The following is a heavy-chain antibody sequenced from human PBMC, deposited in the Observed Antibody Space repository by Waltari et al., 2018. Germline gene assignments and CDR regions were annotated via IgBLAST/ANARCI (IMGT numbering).Heavy chain of an antibody. CDR3: ARGEGGANEY. Sequence: EVQLVESGGGLVQHGGSLRLFCAASGFPFRNYEMNWVRQAPGKGLEWVSYISSGASTIYYTDSVKGRFTISRDNAKNSVYLQMNSLRAEDTAVYYCARGEGGANEYWGQGTLVTVSS. V-gene: IGHV3-48*03. CDR1: GFPFRNYE. J-gene: IGHJ4*02. CDR2: ISSGASTI. D-gene: IGHD1-26*01.